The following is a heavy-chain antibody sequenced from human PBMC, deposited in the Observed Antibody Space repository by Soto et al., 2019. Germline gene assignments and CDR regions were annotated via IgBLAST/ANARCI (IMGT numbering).Heavy chain of an antibody. Sequence: QITLKESGPTLVKPTQTLTLTCTFSGFSFSSSAVGVAWIRQPPGKALEWLALIYWDDDKRSSPSLKSRPTITSDTSKNQVVLTMANMDPVDTGTYFCVRRTTFRGVIEAHFDNWGQGTLVTVSS. CDR1: GFSFSSSAVG. J-gene: IGHJ4*02. CDR2: IYWDDDK. CDR3: VRRTTFRGVIEAHFDN. V-gene: IGHV2-5*02. D-gene: IGHD3-10*01.